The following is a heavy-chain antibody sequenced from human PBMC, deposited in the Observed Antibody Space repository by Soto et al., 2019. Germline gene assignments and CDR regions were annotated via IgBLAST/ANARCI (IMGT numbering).Heavy chain of an antibody. CDR2: ISYDGSNK. J-gene: IGHJ5*02. V-gene: IGHV3-30*18. CDR1: GFTFSSYG. D-gene: IGHD6-19*01. Sequence: QVQLVESGGGVVQPGRSLRLPCAASGFTFSSYGMHWVRQAPGKGLEWVAVISYDGSNKYYADSVKGRFTISRDNSKNPLYLQMNSLRAEDTAVYYCAKAGGQWLKDRWFDPWGQGTLVTVSS. CDR3: AKAGGQWLKDRWFDP.